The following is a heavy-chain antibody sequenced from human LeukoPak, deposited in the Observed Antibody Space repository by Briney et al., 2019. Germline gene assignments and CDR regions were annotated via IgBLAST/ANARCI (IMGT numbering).Heavy chain of an antibody. D-gene: IGHD6-13*01. J-gene: IGHJ4*02. CDR1: GYTFTSYG. CDR2: ISAYNGNT. CDR3: ARVYSNSHEPDF. V-gene: IGHV1-18*01. Sequence: GASVKVSCKASGYTFTSYGISWVRQAPGQGLEWMGWISAYNGNTNYAPKLQERVSLTTDTSTNTAYLELRSLRSDDTALYFCARVYSNSHEPDFWGQGTMVTVSS.